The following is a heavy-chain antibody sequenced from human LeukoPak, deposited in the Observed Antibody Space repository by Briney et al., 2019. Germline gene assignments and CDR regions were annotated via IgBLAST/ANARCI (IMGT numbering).Heavy chain of an antibody. D-gene: IGHD4-23*01. CDR3: ARDDYGGNFLIEY. V-gene: IGHV1-2*02. J-gene: IGHJ4*02. CDR2: INPNSGDT. CDR1: GYTFTSYD. Sequence: GASVKVSCKASGYTFTSYDINWVRQAPGQGLEWMGWINPNSGDTSYAQKFQGRVTMTRDTSISTAYMELSRLRSDDTAVYFCARDDYGGNFLIEYWGQGTLVTVSS.